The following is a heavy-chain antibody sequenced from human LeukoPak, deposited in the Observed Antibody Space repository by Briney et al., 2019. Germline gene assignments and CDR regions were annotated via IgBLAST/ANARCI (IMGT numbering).Heavy chain of an antibody. J-gene: IGHJ4*02. CDR2: ISYDGSNK. D-gene: IGHD3-10*01. CDR3: ARELGGTMVRGVIMGY. V-gene: IGHV3-30-3*01. CDR1: GFTFSSYA. Sequence: PGRSLRLSCAASGFTFSSYAMHWVRQAPGKGLEWVAVISYDGSNKYYADSVKGRFTISRDNAKNSLYLQMNSLRAEDTAVYYCARELGGTMVRGVIMGYWGQGTLVTVSS.